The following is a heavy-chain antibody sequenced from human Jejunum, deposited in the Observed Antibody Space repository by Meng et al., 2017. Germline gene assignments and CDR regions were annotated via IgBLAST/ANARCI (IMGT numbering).Heavy chain of an antibody. Sequence: QASRQVLLNARGNCSITGGFCGVSISCGYWWREVRLPRGEGLSCFGEIHMSVSANHNQSLTSRVTISVDKSKNQFSLKLSSLTAADTAVYYCAREWSGSCRHFDYWGQGTLVT. CDR1: GVSISCGYW. D-gene: IGHD3-16*02. CDR3: AREWSGSCRHFDY. CDR2: IHMSVSA. J-gene: IGHJ4*02. V-gene: IGHV4-4*03.